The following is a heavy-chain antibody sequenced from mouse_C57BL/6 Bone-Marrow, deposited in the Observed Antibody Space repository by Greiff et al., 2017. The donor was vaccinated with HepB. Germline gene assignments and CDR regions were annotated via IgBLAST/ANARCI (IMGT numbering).Heavy chain of an antibody. CDR2: IDPSDSYT. V-gene: IGHV1-69*01. D-gene: IGHD1-1*01. CDR3: ARIYGSSLFDY. Sequence: VQLQQPGAELVMPGASVKLSCKASGYTFTSYWMHWVKQRPGQGLEWIGEIDPSDSYTNYNQKFKGKSTLTVDKSSSPAYMQLSSLTSEDSAVYYCARIYGSSLFDYWGQGTTLTVSS. CDR1: GYTFTSYW. J-gene: IGHJ2*01.